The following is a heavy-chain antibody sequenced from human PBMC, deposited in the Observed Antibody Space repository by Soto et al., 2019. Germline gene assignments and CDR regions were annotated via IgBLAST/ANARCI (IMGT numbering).Heavy chain of an antibody. CDR1: GFTFDDYA. Sequence: EVQLVESGGGLVQLGRSLRLSCAASGFTFDDYAMHWVRQAPGKGLEWVSGISWNSGSIGYADSVKGRFTISRDNAKNSLYLQMNSLRAEDTALYYCAKDSSGGPLYYYGMDVWGQGTTVTVSS. D-gene: IGHD6-19*01. V-gene: IGHV3-9*01. J-gene: IGHJ6*02. CDR3: AKDSSGGPLYYYGMDV. CDR2: ISWNSGSI.